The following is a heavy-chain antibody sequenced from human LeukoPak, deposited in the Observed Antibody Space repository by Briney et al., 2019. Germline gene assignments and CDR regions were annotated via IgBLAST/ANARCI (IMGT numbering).Heavy chain of an antibody. CDR2: IYYNGST. D-gene: IGHD1-20*01. V-gene: IGHV4-59*11. Sequence: SETLSLTCTVSGGSISSHYWSWIRQPPGKGLEWIGYIYYNGSTNYNPSLKSRVTISVDTSKNQFSLKLSSVTAADTAVYYCAGGYNWNDAAQPFDYWGQGTLVTVSS. CDR3: AGGYNWNDAAQPFDY. CDR1: GGSISSHY. J-gene: IGHJ4*02.